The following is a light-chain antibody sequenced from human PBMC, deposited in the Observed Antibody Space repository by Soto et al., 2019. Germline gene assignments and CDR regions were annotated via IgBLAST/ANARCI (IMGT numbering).Light chain of an antibody. CDR1: SGHSSYA. CDR3: QTWVTGIWV. J-gene: IGLJ3*02. Sequence: QSVLTQSPSASASLGASVKFTCTLSSGHSSYAIAWHQQQPEKGPRYLMKLNSDGSHSKGDGIPDRFSGSSSGAERYLTISSLQSEDEADYYCQTWVTGIWVFGGGTKLTVL. CDR2: LNSDGSH. V-gene: IGLV4-69*01.